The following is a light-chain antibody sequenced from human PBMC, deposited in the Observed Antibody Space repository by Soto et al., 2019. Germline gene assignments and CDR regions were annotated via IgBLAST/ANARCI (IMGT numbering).Light chain of an antibody. CDR2: DAS. CDR1: QGFGSY. CDR3: QHRSNSPPMWT. J-gene: IGKJ1*01. V-gene: IGKV3-11*01. Sequence: EIVLTQFPATLSLSPGDKATFSCRASQGFGSYLAWYQQKPGQAPRLLIYDASNRATGIPARFSGSGSGTDFTLTINSLEPEDFAVYFCQHRSNSPPMWTFGQGTKVEIK.